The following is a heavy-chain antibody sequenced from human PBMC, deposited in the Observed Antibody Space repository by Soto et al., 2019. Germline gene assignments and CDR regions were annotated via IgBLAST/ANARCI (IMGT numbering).Heavy chain of an antibody. D-gene: IGHD1-26*01. CDR1: GYSISSGYY. Sequence: PSETLSLTCAVSGYSISSGYYWSWVRQPPGKGLEWIGTIFHSGKTYYNPSLKSRLTISVDTSKNQFSLKLSSVTAADTAVYYCARKYPPTYHFDYWGQGTLVTVSS. J-gene: IGHJ4*02. CDR3: ARKYPPTYHFDY. CDR2: IFHSGKT. V-gene: IGHV4-38-2*01.